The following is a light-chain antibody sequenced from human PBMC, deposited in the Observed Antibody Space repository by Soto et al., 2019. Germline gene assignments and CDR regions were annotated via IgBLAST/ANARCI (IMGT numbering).Light chain of an antibody. CDR3: QQRGGWPLT. CDR2: DAS. V-gene: IGKV3-11*01. CDR1: QGVGRF. Sequence: EIVLTQSPATLSLSPGERAALSCRASQGVGRFLAWYQQQPGQAPRLLIYDASNRATGIPARFSGSGSGTDFTLAINNLEPEDFAGYYCQQRGGWPLTFGGGTKVEIK. J-gene: IGKJ4*01.